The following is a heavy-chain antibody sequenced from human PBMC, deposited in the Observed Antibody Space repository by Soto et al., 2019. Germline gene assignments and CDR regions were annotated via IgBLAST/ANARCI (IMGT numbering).Heavy chain of an antibody. CDR1: GGTFSSYA. J-gene: IGHJ4*02. V-gene: IGHV1-69*13. D-gene: IGHD3-22*01. CDR3: ARDYDSSGYYDY. Sequence: SVKVSCKASGGTFSSYAISWVRHAPGQGLEWMGGITPIFGTANYAQKFQGRVTITADESTSTAYMELSSLRSEDTAVYYCARDYDSSGYYDYWGQGTLVTVSS. CDR2: ITPIFGTA.